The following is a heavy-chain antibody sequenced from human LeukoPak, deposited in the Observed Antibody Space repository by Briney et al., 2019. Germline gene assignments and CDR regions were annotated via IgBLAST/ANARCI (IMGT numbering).Heavy chain of an antibody. CDR1: GGTLSDYY. V-gene: IGHV4-34*01. CDR3: ARLVVVPAAMGWYFDL. Sequence: PSETLSLTCAVYGGTLSDYYWSWIRQSPGAGLEWIGEINYYGSTDYNPSLKSRVTISLDTSKNQFSLRLNSVTAADTAVYYCARLVVVPAAMGWYFDLWGRGTLVTVSS. D-gene: IGHD2-2*01. CDR2: INYYGST. J-gene: IGHJ2*01.